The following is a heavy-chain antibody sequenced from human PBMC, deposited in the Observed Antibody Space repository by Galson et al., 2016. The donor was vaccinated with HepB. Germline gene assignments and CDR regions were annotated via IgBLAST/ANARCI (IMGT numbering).Heavy chain of an antibody. CDR1: GYTFTTYG. CDR2: ISAYNGNT. Sequence: QSGAEVKKPGASVKVPCKASGYTFTTYGISWVRQAPGQGLEWMGWISAYNGNTNYAQKLQGRVTMTTDTSTSTAYMELRSLRSDDTAVYYCARDPRKIRYQLLEIYYYYYAMDVWGQGTTVTVSS. CDR3: ARDPRKIRYQLLEIYYYYYAMDV. J-gene: IGHJ6*02. V-gene: IGHV1-18*01. D-gene: IGHD2-2*01.